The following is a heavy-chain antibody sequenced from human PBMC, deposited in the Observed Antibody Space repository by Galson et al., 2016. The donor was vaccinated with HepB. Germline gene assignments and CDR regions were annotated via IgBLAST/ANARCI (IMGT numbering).Heavy chain of an antibody. CDR2: IHPSGNS. V-gene: IGHV4-59*01. Sequence: SETLSLTCTVSVASISTYYWSWIRQPPGKGLEWVAFIHPSGNSNSTPSLKSRVTILIDTSKNPCSLQLNSVTAADTAVYYCATTAIAALPGYYGMDVWGQGTTVTVSS. CDR3: ATTAIAALPGYYGMDV. D-gene: IGHD6-6*01. CDR1: VASISTYY. J-gene: IGHJ6*02.